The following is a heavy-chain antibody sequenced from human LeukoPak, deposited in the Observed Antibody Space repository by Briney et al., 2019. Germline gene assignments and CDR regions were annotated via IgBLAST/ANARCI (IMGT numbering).Heavy chain of an antibody. Sequence: PGGSLRLSCAASGFTFSTYAMSWVRQAPGKGLEWVSAIGGSGGSTYYADSVKGRFTISRDNSKNTLYLQMNSLRAEDTAVYYCAKDRIAVAGTTPYFDYWGQGTLVTVSS. D-gene: IGHD6-19*01. CDR3: AKDRIAVAGTTPYFDY. V-gene: IGHV3-23*01. CDR2: IGGSGGST. J-gene: IGHJ4*02. CDR1: GFTFSTYA.